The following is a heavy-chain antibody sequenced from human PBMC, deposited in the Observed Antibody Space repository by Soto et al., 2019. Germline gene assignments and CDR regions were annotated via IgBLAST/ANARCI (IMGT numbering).Heavy chain of an antibody. CDR1: GYTFTGYY. D-gene: IGHD6-6*01. J-gene: IGHJ5*02. Sequence: ASVKVSCKASGYTFTGYYMHWVRQAPGQGLEWMGWINPNSGGTNYAQKFQGWVTMTRDTSISTAYMELSRLRSDDTAVYYCARYGGYSSSSELWGFDPWGQGTLVTVSS. CDR3: ARYGGYSSSSELWGFDP. V-gene: IGHV1-2*04. CDR2: INPNSGGT.